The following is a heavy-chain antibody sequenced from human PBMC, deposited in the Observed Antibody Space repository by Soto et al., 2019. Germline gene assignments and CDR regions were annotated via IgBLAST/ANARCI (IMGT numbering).Heavy chain of an antibody. CDR2: IIPIFGTA. D-gene: IGHD3-22*01. Sequence: ASVKVSCKASGGTFSSYAISWVRQAPGQGLEWMGGIIPIFGTANYAQKFQGRVTITADESTSTAYMELSSLRSEDTAVYYCARTSEYYYDSSGYYYDEWGQGTLVTVSS. V-gene: IGHV1-69*13. CDR1: GGTFSSYA. CDR3: ARTSEYYYDSSGYYYDE. J-gene: IGHJ4*02.